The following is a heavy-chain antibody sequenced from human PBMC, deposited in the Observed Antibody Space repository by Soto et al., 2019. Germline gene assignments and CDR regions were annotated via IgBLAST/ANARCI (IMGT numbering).Heavy chain of an antibody. CDR2: ISSSSSTI. Sequence: EVQLVESGGGLVQPGGSLRLSCAASGFTFSSYSMNWVHQAPGKGLEWVSYISSSSSTIYYADSVKGRFTISRDNAKNSLYLQMNSLRAEDTAVYYCATTVTTIALVYWGQGTLVTVSS. J-gene: IGHJ4*02. CDR3: ATTVTTIALVY. V-gene: IGHV3-48*01. CDR1: GFTFSSYS. D-gene: IGHD4-17*01.